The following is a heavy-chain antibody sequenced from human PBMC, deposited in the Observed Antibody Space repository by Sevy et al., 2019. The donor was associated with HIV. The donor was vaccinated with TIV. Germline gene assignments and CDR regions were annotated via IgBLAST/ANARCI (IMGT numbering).Heavy chain of an antibody. CDR2: IRFSGST. D-gene: IGHD6-19*01. CDR1: GASISSSGYY. Sequence: SETLSLTCSVSGASISSSGYYWGWFRKPPGKGLEWIAGIRFSGSTFYNPSPRSRVTIPADTSKNQFSLKLNSVTAADTARYYCAGPTLTYSSGWSYYDYWGQGTVVTVSS. CDR3: AGPTLTYSSGWSYYDY. V-gene: IGHV4-39*01. J-gene: IGHJ4*02.